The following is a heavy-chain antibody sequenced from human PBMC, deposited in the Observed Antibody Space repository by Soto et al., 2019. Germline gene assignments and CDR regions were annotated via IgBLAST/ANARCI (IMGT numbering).Heavy chain of an antibody. Sequence: QVQLVQSGAEVKKPGASVKVSCKASGYTFTSYYMHWVRQAPGQGLEWMGIINPSGGSTSYAQKFQGRVTMTRDTSTSTVYMELSSLRSEDTAVYYCAREHKVEMATMRLDGMDVWGQGTTVTVSS. CDR3: AREHKVEMATMRLDGMDV. CDR2: INPSGGST. J-gene: IGHJ6*02. D-gene: IGHD3-16*01. CDR1: GYTFTSYY. V-gene: IGHV1-46*01.